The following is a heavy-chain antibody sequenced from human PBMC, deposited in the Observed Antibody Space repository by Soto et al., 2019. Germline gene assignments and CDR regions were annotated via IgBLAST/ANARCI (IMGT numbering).Heavy chain of an antibody. CDR3: TTAAPREEWELLSYYYYGMDV. CDR2: IKSKTDGGTT. D-gene: IGHD1-26*01. CDR1: GFTFSNAW. V-gene: IGHV3-15*01. J-gene: IGHJ6*02. Sequence: PGGSLRLSCAASGFTFSNAWMSWVRQAPGKGLEWVGRIKSKTDGGTTDYAAPVKGRFTISRDDSKNTLYLQVNSLKTEDTAMYYCTTAAPREEWELLSYYYYGMDVWGQGTTVTVSS.